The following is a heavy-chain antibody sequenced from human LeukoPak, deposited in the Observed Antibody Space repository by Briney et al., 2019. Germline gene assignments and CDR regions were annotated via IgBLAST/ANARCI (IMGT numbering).Heavy chain of an antibody. V-gene: IGHV3-30*18. CDR2: ISYDGSNK. D-gene: IGHD6-13*01. CDR1: GFTFSSYG. J-gene: IGHJ4*02. CDR3: AKDITAAAPGWTFDY. Sequence: GGSLRLSCAASGFTFSSYGMHWVRQAPGKGLEWVAVISYDGSNKYYADSVKGRFTISRDNSKNTLYLQMNSLRAEDTAVYYCAKDITAAAPGWTFDYWGQGTLVTVSS.